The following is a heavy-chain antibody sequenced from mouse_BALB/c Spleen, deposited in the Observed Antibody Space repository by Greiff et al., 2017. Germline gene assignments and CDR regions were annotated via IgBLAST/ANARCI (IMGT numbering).Heavy chain of an antibody. CDR3: ARHYRYDFAY. J-gene: IGHJ3*01. CDR2: INPGSGGT. D-gene: IGHD2-14*01. V-gene: IGHV1-54*03. Sequence: QVQLKQSGAELVRPGTSVKVSCKASGYAFTNYLIEWVKQRPGQGLEWIGVINPGSGGTNYNEKFKGKATLTADKSSSTAYMQLSSLTSDDSAVYFCARHYRYDFAYWGQGTLVTVSA. CDR1: GYAFTNYL.